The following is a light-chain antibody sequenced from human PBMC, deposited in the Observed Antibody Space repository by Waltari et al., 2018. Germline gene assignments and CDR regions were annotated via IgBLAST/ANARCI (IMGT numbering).Light chain of an antibody. V-gene: IGKV3-11*01. CDR2: DAS. CDR1: HSVREY. CDR3: QQRISWPLT. Sequence: EIVLTQSPATLSLSPGERATLSCRASHSVREYLAWYQQRPGQAPRLLIYDASNRATGVPARFSGTGYETDFTLTINNLEPEDFAVYYCQQRISWPLTFVGGSKVEIK. J-gene: IGKJ4*01.